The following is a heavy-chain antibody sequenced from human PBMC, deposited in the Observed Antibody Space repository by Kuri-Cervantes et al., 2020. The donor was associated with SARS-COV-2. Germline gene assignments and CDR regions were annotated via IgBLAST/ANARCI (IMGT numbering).Heavy chain of an antibody. CDR1: GFTFSSYG. J-gene: IGHJ6*03. D-gene: IGHD2/OR15-2a*01. Sequence: LPLTCAASGFTFSSYGMHWVRQAPGKGLEWVAVISYDGSNKYYADSVKGRFTISRDNSKNTLYLQMNSLRAEDTAVYYCARDFSPYYYYMDVWGKGTTVTVSS. CDR2: ISYDGSNK. CDR3: ARDFSPYYYYMDV. V-gene: IGHV3-30*19.